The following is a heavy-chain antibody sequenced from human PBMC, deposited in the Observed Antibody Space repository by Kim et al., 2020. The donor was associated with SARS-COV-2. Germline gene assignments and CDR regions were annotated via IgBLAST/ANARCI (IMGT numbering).Heavy chain of an antibody. CDR2: IYPSGST. CDR3: ARNLVQGLFVDY. Sequence: SETLSLTCTVSGGSITNNNYFWSWIRQPAGKRLEWIGRIYPSGSTNYNPSLKSRVTISQDTSKNKFSLKLSSVTAADTAVYYCARNLVQGLFVDYWGQGILVPVSS. V-gene: IGHV4-61*02. D-gene: IGHD6-25*01. J-gene: IGHJ4*02. CDR1: GGSITNNNYF.